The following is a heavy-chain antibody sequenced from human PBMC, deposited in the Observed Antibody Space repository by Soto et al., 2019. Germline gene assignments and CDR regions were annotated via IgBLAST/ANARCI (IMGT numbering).Heavy chain of an antibody. D-gene: IGHD5-12*01. CDR1: GGTFSSYA. CDR3: ARGGYSITWSNLLDRSGLDV. CDR2: IVPLFRTT. J-gene: IGHJ6*02. V-gene: IGHV1-69*06. Sequence: QVQLVQSGAEAKKPGSSVKVSCKTSGGTFSSYAISWVRQAPGQGLEWMGGIVPLFRTTNYAQKFQGRVTITAATSTDTVYRELSGLRSGDTAVYYCARGGYSITWSNLLDRSGLDVWGQGTTVTVSS.